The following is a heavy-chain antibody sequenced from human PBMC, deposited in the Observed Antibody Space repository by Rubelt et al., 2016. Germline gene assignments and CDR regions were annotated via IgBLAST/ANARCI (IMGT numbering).Heavy chain of an antibody. J-gene: IGHJ6*02. Sequence: QVQLQESGPGLVKPSETLSLTCTVSGGSISSYYWSWIRQPPGKGLEWIGYIYYSGSTNYNPSLKSRVTISVDTSKNQFSLKLSSVTAADTAVYYCARTAIDLNYYGMDVWGQGTTVTVSS. CDR3: ARTAIDLNYYGMDV. D-gene: IGHD5-18*01. CDR1: GGSISSYY. V-gene: IGHV4-59*08. CDR2: IYYSGST.